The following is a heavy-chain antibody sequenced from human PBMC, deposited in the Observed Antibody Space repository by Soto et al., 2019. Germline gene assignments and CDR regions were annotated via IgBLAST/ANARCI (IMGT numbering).Heavy chain of an antibody. CDR2: IYWDDDK. V-gene: IGHV2-5*02. J-gene: IGHJ4*02. CDR1: GFSLSTSGVG. D-gene: IGHD5-12*01. Sequence: QITLKESGPTLVKPTQTLTLTCTFSGFSLSTSGVGVGWIRQPPGKALEWLALIYWDDDKRYSPSLKSRLTITKDTSKNQVVLTMTNMDPVDTATYYRAHVYGGYDNFDYWGQGTLVTVSS. CDR3: AHVYGGYDNFDY.